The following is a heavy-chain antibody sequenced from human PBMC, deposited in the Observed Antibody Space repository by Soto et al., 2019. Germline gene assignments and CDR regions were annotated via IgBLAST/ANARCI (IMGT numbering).Heavy chain of an antibody. CDR3: ARSELPFSFDY. Sequence: PSETLSLTCTVSGGSISSYYWSWIRQPPGKGLEWIGYIYYSGSTNYNPSLKSRVTISVDTSKNQFSLKLSSVTAADTAVYYCARSELPFSFDYWGPGTLVTVSS. D-gene: IGHD1-7*01. CDR2: IYYSGST. CDR1: GGSISSYY. J-gene: IGHJ4*02. V-gene: IGHV4-59*01.